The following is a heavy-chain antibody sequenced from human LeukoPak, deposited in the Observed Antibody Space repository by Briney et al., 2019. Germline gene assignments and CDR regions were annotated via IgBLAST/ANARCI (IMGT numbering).Heavy chain of an antibody. J-gene: IGHJ4*02. CDR1: GFTFSSYA. CDR2: ISWNSGNI. CDR3: AKDIGVVTPFYYFDY. Sequence: QPGGSLRLSCAASGFTFSSYAMHWVRQAPGKGLEWVSGISWNSGNINYADSVKGRFTISRDNAKNSLYLQMNSLRAEDTALYYCAKDIGVVTPFYYFDYWGQGTLVTVSS. D-gene: IGHD4-23*01. V-gene: IGHV3-9*01.